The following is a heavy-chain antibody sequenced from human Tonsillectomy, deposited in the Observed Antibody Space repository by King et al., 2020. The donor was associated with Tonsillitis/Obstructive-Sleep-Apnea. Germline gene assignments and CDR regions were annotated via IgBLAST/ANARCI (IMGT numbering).Heavy chain of an antibody. CDR3: ARGSGFRRGYYDGSGYFDS. CDR1: GFTFSSYD. D-gene: IGHD3-22*01. CDR2: IGTAGDT. V-gene: IGHV3-13*04. J-gene: IGHJ4*02. Sequence: VQLVQSGGGLVQPGESLRRSCAASGFTFSSYDMHWVRHATGKGLEWVSGIGTAGDTYYPGSVKGRFTISRENAQNSLYLHMNSLRAGDTAVYYCARGSGFRRGYYDGSGYFDSWGQGTLVTVSS.